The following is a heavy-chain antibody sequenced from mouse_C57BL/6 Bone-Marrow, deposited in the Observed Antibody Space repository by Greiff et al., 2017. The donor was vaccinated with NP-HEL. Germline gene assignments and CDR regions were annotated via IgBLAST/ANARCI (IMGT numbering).Heavy chain of an antibody. CDR1: GYTFTSYG. D-gene: IGHD1-1*01. CDR3: ARHYCGSTHYFDY. J-gene: IGHJ2*01. V-gene: IGHV1-81*01. CDR2: IYPRSGNT. Sequence: VKLMESGAELARPGASVKLSCKASGYTFTSYGISWVKQRTGQGLEWIGEIYPRSGNTYYNEKFKGKATLTADKSSSTAYMELRSLTSEDSAVYFCARHYCGSTHYFDYWGQGTTLTVSS.